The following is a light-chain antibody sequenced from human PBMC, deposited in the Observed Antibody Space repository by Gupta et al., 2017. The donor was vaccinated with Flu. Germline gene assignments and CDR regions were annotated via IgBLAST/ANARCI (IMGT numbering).Light chain of an antibody. V-gene: IGLV1-44*01. CDR1: ISNLGSNT. Sequence: SVLTQPPSASGPPVPRVTISCSGSISNLGSNTVHWYQQLPVTAPNLLIYSYTQRPSVVPDRFSGSKSGTSASLAISGLQAADEADYYCAAWDDDLNGPVFGGGTRLTVL. J-gene: IGLJ3*02. CDR2: SYT. CDR3: AAWDDDLNGPV.